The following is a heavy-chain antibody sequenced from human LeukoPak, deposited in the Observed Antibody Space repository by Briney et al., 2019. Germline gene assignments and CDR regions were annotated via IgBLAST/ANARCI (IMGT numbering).Heavy chain of an antibody. CDR2: IYYSGST. Sequence: SETLSLTCTVSGGSISSYYWSWIRQPPGKGLEWIGYIYYSGSTNYNPSLKSRVTMSVDTSKNQFSLKLSSVTAADTAVYYCARDTYYYDSSGYHYFDYWGQGTLVTVSS. CDR3: ARDTYYYDSSGYHYFDY. V-gene: IGHV4-59*12. D-gene: IGHD3-22*01. J-gene: IGHJ4*02. CDR1: GGSISSYY.